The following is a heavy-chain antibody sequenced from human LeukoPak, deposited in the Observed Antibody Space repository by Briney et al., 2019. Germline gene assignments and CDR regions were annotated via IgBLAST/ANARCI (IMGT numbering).Heavy chain of an antibody. Sequence: PSETLSLTCTVSGDSISGSYWSWIRQPPGQGLEYIGYIYSSGTTNYNPSLKSRFTISVDTSRNQLFLKLTSATAADTAVYYCAREKDTGSNHAKIRYDIWGQGTMVTVSS. V-gene: IGHV4-59*01. D-gene: IGHD1-26*01. CDR3: AREKDTGSNHAKIRYDI. CDR1: GDSISGSY. CDR2: IYSSGTT. J-gene: IGHJ3*02.